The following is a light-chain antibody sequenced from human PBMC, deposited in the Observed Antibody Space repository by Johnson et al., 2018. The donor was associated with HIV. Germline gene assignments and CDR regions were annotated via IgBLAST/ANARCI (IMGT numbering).Light chain of an antibody. CDR3: GTWDKRLNSGGV. CDR2: ENN. Sequence: QSVLTQPPSVSAAPGQKVTISCSGSSSNIGNNYVSWYQLLPGTAPKLLIYENNKRPSGIPDRFSGSKSGTSATLGIAGIRQGDEADYDCGTWDKRLNSGGVFGKGTRVTVL. CDR1: SSNIGNNY. V-gene: IGLV1-51*02. J-gene: IGLJ1*01.